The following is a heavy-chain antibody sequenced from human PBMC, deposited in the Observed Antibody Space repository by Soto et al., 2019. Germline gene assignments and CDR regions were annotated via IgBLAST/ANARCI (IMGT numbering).Heavy chain of an antibody. CDR2: IDQGEXT. D-gene: IGHD6-19*01. CDR3: ARYNSEGWSVESLEV. CDR1: VASRGGQY. V-gene: IGHV4-34*01. Sequence: ETLSVTGAVVVASRGGQYWISIRQSPGKGLEWVGEIDQGEXTNYNPSLPSRAIISDETSKNQLSLTLTSVTAADTAVYYCARYNSEGWSVESLEVGGQGTTVTVSS. J-gene: IGHJ6*02.